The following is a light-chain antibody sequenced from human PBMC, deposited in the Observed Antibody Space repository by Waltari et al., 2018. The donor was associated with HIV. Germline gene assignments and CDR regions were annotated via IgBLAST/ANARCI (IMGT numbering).Light chain of an antibody. CDR2: YKSDSDK. Sequence: QAVLTQPSSLSASPGASASLTCSLRSDINVENYRIYWYQQKPGSPPQFPLRYKSDSDKRWGSDVTRRFSGSKDSSADAGILLNSGLQSGNEADYYCMICRSSAVVFGVGTKLTVL. V-gene: IGLV5-45*02. CDR1: SDINVENYR. CDR3: MICRSSAVV. J-gene: IGLJ2*01.